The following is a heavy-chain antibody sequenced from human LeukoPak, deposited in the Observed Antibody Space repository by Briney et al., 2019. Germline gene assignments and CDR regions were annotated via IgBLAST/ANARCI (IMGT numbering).Heavy chain of an antibody. Sequence: GRSLRLSSAVSALPFSIYETNWVRQAPGEWLEWVSNIGSSGAAIYYADSVRGRFTISRDNAKNSLYLQMNSLRAEDTAVYYCALLAVASDFDYWGQGALVTVSS. V-gene: IGHV3-48*03. CDR2: IGSSGAAI. J-gene: IGHJ4*02. CDR1: ALPFSIYE. CDR3: ALLAVASDFDY. D-gene: IGHD6-19*01.